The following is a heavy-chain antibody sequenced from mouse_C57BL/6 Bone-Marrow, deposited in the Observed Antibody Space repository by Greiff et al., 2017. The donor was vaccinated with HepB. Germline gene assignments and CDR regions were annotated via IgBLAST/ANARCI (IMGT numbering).Heavy chain of an antibody. Sequence: DVKLQESGGGLVKPGGSLKLSCAASGFTFSSYAMSWVRQTPEKRLEWVATISDGGSYTYYPDNVKGRFTISRDNAKNNLYLQMSHLKSEDTAMYYCARVDYGSSSAWFAYWGQGTLVTVSA. CDR1: GFTFSSYA. CDR2: ISDGGSYT. J-gene: IGHJ3*01. V-gene: IGHV5-4*03. CDR3: ARVDYGSSSAWFAY. D-gene: IGHD1-1*01.